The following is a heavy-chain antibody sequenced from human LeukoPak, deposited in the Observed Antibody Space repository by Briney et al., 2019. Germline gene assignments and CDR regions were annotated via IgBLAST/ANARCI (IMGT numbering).Heavy chain of an antibody. CDR1: GFAFSSYA. Sequence: SGGSLRLSCAASGFAFSSYAMHWVRQAPGKGLEYVSAISDSGGSTYYADSVKGRFTISRDNSKNTLYLQMSSLRAEDTAVYFCVHGYSFGPYGMDVWGQGTTVTVSS. V-gene: IGHV3-64D*09. D-gene: IGHD2-15*01. CDR3: VHGYSFGPYGMDV. J-gene: IGHJ6*02. CDR2: ISDSGGST.